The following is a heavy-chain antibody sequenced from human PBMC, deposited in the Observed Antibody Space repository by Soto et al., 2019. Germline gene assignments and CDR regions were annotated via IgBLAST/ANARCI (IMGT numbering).Heavy chain of an antibody. CDR2: ISGSGGST. J-gene: IGHJ3*02. D-gene: IGHD3-9*01. Sequence: GGSLRLSCAASGFTFSSYAMSWVRKAPGKGLEWVSAISGSGGSTYYADSVKGRFTISRDNSKNTLYLQMNSLRAEDTAVYYCARAYYDIFSGGGAFDIWGQGTMVTVSS. CDR1: GFTFSSYA. V-gene: IGHV3-23*01. CDR3: ARAYYDIFSGGGAFDI.